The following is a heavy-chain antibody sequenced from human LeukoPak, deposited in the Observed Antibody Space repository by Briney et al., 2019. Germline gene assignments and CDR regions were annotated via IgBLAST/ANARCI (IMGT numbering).Heavy chain of an antibody. J-gene: IGHJ4*02. Sequence: SGPTLVNPTQTLTLTCTFSGFSLSTSGMRVSWIRQPPGKALEWLARIDWDDDEFYSTSLKTRLTISKDTSKNQVVLTMTNMDPVDTATYYCARHTYYYDSSGYNLLDYWGQGTLVTVSS. D-gene: IGHD3-22*01. CDR3: ARHTYYYDSSGYNLLDY. V-gene: IGHV2-70*04. CDR2: IDWDDDE. CDR1: GFSLSTSGMR.